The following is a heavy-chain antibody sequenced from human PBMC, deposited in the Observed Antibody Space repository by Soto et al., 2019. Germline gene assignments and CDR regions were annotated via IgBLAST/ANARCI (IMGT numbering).Heavy chain of an antibody. V-gene: IGHV4-59*12. CDR1: GGSFSPNY. CDR3: ARRYSSGWDERDCCDC. J-gene: IGHJ4*02. Sequence: PSETLSLTCTMSGGSFSPNYWSWIRQPPGKALEWVGYIYYGGTSSSNPSLKRRVTISLDTSKSQVSLRLSSVTAADTAVYYCARRYSSGWDERDCCDCWGEGTLGTVSS. CDR2: IYYGGTS. D-gene: IGHD6-19*01.